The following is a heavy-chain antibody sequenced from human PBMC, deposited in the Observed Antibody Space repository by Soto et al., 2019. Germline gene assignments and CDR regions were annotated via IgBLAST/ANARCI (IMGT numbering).Heavy chain of an antibody. J-gene: IGHJ6*02. V-gene: IGHV5-10-1*01. CDR1: GYSFTSYL. CDR2: IDPSDSYT. D-gene: IGHD4-17*01. Sequence: EVQLVQSGAEVKKPGESLRISCKGSGYSFTSYLISWVRQMPGKGLEWMGRIDPSDSYTNYSPSFQGHVTISADKSTNTAYLQWNSLKASDTAMYYCARRSTLTENFYYYAMDVWGQGTTVTVSS. CDR3: ARRSTLTENFYYYAMDV.